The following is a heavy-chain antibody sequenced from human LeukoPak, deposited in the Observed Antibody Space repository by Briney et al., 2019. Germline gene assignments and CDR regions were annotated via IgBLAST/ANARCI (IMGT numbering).Heavy chain of an antibody. J-gene: IGHJ4*02. Sequence: PGGSLRLSCAASGFTFSSYDMHWVRQATGKGLEWVSAIGTAGDTYYPGSVKGRFTISRENAKNSLYLQMNSLRAGDTAVYYCARVLQPYYDSSGYYDYWGQGTLVTVSS. CDR3: ARVLQPYYDSSGYYDY. V-gene: IGHV3-13*01. CDR1: GFTFSSYD. D-gene: IGHD3-22*01. CDR2: IGTAGDT.